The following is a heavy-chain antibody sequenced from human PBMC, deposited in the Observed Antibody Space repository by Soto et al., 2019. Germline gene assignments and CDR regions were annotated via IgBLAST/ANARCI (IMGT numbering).Heavy chain of an antibody. J-gene: IGHJ5*02. CDR2: INHSGST. D-gene: IGHD6-13*01. CDR3: ARRSQQQLVRGVNWFDP. V-gene: IGHV4-34*01. CDR1: GGSFSGYY. Sequence: SETLSLTCAVYGGSFSGYYWSWIRQPPGKGLEWIGEINHSGSTNYNPSLKSRVTISVDTSKNQFSLKLSSVTAADTAVYYCARRSQQQLVRGVNWFDPWGQGTLVTVSS.